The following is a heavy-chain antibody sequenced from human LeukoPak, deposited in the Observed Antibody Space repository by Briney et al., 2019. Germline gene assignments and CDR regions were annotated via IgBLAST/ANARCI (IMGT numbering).Heavy chain of an antibody. CDR3: ARDGAWLGQSEFDY. CDR2: INHSGST. V-gene: IGHV4-34*01. Sequence: PSETLSLTCAVYGGSFSGYYRSWIRQPPGKGLEWIGEINHSGSTNYNPSLKSRVTISVDTSKNQFSLKLSSVTAAGTAVYYCARDGAWLGQSEFDYWGQGTLVTVSS. J-gene: IGHJ4*02. CDR1: GGSFSGYY. D-gene: IGHD6-19*01.